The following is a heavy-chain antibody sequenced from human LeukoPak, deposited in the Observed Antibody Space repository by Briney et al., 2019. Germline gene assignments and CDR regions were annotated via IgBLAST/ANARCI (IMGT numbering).Heavy chain of an antibody. Sequence: AASVKVSCKASGYTFTSYDINWVRQATGRGLEWMGWMNPNSGNTGYAQKFQGRVTMTRNTSISTAYMELSSLRSEDTAVYYCARERIAVAGTGLYYYYYYMDVWGKGTTVTVSS. V-gene: IGHV1-8*01. J-gene: IGHJ6*03. CDR1: GYTFTSYD. CDR3: ARERIAVAGTGLYYYYYYMDV. CDR2: MNPNSGNT. D-gene: IGHD6-19*01.